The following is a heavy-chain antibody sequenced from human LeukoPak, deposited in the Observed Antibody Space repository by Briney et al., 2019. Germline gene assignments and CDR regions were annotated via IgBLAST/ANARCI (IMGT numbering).Heavy chain of an antibody. CDR1: GGSISSYY. D-gene: IGHD1-26*01. CDR2: IYYSGST. Sequence: SETLSLTCTVSGGSISSYYWSWIRQPPGKGLEWIGYIYYSGSTNYNPSLKSRVTISVDTSKNQFSLKLSSVTAADTAVYYCARGEPLLDYWGQGTLVTVSS. CDR3: ARGEPLLDY. J-gene: IGHJ4*02. V-gene: IGHV4-59*01.